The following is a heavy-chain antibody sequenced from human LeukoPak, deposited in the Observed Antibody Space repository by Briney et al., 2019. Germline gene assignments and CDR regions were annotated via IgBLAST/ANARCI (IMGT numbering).Heavy chain of an antibody. CDR1: GFTFSSYS. Sequence: GGSLRLSCAASGFTFSSYSMNWVRQAPGKGLEWVSSISSSSSYIYYADSVKGRFTISRDNAKNSLYLQMNSLRAEDTAVYYCARGSNAARPYYFDYWGQGTLVTVSS. V-gene: IGHV3-21*01. CDR2: ISSSSSYI. D-gene: IGHD6-6*01. J-gene: IGHJ4*02. CDR3: ARGSNAARPYYFDY.